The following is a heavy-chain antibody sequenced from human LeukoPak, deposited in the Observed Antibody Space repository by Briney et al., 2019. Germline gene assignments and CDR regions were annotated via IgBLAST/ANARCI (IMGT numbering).Heavy chain of an antibody. CDR3: AKDLGSSWTYEIDY. CDR1: GFTFSSYA. V-gene: IGHV3-30-3*01. Sequence: PGRSLRLSCAASGFTFSSYAMHWVRQAPGKGLEWVAVISYDGSNKYYADSVKGRFTISRDNSKNTLYLQMNSLRAEDTAVYYCAKDLGSSWTYEIDYWGQGTLVTVSS. CDR2: ISYDGSNK. J-gene: IGHJ4*02. D-gene: IGHD6-13*01.